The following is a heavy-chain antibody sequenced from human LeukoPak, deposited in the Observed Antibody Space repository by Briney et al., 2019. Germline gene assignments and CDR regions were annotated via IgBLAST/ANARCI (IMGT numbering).Heavy chain of an antibody. J-gene: IGHJ4*02. CDR1: GFTFDDYA. Sequence: GGSLRLSCAASGFTFDDYAMHWVRQAPGKGLEWVSVIYSGGSAYYADSVKGRFTISRDNSKNTLYLQMNSLRAEDTAVYYCANLMSGSYFGYWGQGTLVTVSS. CDR2: IYSGGSA. CDR3: ANLMSGSYFGY. D-gene: IGHD1-26*01. V-gene: IGHV3-66*01.